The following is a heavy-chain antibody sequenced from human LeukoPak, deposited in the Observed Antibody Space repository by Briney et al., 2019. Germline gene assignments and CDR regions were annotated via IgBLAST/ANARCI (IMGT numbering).Heavy chain of an antibody. CDR3: AKSTSIYYFDY. CDR2: VWYDGTNK. CDR1: GFTFSSYG. V-gene: IGHV3-33*06. J-gene: IGHJ4*02. Sequence: GRSLRLSCAASGFTFSSYGMHWVRQAAGKGLEWVAVVWYDGTNKYYADSVKGRLTISRDNSKNTLYLQMNSLRAEDTAVYYCAKSTSIYYFDYWGQGTLVTVSS. D-gene: IGHD5/OR15-5a*01.